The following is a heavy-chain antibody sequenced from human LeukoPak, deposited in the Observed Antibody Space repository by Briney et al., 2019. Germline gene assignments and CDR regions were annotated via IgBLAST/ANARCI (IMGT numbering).Heavy chain of an antibody. CDR2: INHSRST. D-gene: IGHD4-11*01. CDR3: AREGPTVTTWYFDL. J-gene: IGHJ2*01. V-gene: IGHV4-34*01. Sequence: PSETLSLTCAVYGGSFSGYYWSWIRQPPGKGLEWIGEINHSRSTNYNPSLKSRVTISVDTSKNQFSLKLSSVTAADTAVYYCAREGPTVTTWYFDLWGRGTLVTVSS. CDR1: GGSFSGYY.